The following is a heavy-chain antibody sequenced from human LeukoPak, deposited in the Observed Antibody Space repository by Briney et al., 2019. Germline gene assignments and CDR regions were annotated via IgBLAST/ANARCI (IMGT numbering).Heavy chain of an antibody. CDR3: ATRVFCGGDCYSSHGMNV. CDR1: GFTFSDYY. CDR2: INNSGSTI. D-gene: IGHD2-21*02. J-gene: IGHJ6*02. Sequence: GGSLRLSCAASGFTFSDYYMSWIRQAPGKGLEWVSYINNSGSTIYYADSVKGRFTISRDNAKNSLYLQMNSLRPEDTAVYYCATRVFCGGDCYSSHGMNVWGPGTTVTVSS. V-gene: IGHV3-11*01.